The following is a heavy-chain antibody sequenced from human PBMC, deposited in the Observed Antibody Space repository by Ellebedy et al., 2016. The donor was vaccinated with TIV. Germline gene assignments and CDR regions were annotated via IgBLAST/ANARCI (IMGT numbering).Heavy chain of an antibody. CDR1: GFTFSHYG. CDR3: AKERDPLASTSFDS. Sequence: PGGSLRLSCETSGFTFSHYGMQWVRQAPDEGLEWVAVIEHDGSVIHYADSVKCRFTISRDNSKNTLSLQMYSLRPEDTAVYYCAKERDPLASTSFDSWGQGNLVTVSS. CDR2: IEHDGSVI. V-gene: IGHV3-30*18. J-gene: IGHJ4*02. D-gene: IGHD1-1*01.